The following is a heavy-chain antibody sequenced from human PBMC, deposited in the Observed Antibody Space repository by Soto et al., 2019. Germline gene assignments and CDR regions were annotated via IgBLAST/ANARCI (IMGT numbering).Heavy chain of an antibody. V-gene: IGHV4-59*01. D-gene: IGHD3-22*01. CDR1: GGSISGRC. J-gene: IGHJ5*02. CDR2: FCYPEST. Sequence: SETLSFTCTVSGGSISGRCWSWVRQSPVKRLVWIGDFCYPESTHYHPSLKSRVTISVDGSKTQCSLKLTSIAAADTAVYYCAKSHDVSSGYYIIDHWGQGTLGTVS. CDR3: AKSHDVSSGYYIIDH.